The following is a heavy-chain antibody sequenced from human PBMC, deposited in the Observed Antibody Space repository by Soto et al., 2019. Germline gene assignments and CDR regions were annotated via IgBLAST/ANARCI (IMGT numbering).Heavy chain of an antibody. CDR1: GGAINSYW. D-gene: IGHD3-10*01. V-gene: IGHV4-4*07. CDR3: ARDIGSYAYGEGY. Sequence: SETLSLTCIVSGGAINSYWWSWIRQPAGKGLEWIGRVYSSGTTDYNPSLNSRATLSVETSKNQFSLKLSSVTAADTAVYYCARDIGSYAYGEGYWGQGIQVTVSS. J-gene: IGHJ4*02. CDR2: VYSSGTT.